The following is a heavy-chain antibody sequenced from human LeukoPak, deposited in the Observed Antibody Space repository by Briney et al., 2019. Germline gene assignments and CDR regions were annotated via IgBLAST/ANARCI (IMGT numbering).Heavy chain of an antibody. J-gene: IGHJ4*02. Sequence: SETLSLTCAVYGGSFSGYYWSWIRQPPGKGLEWIGEINHSGSTNYNPSLKSRVTISVDTSKNQFSLKLSSVTAADTAVYYCARGDGSYYGFDYWGQGTLVTVSS. CDR2: INHSGST. V-gene: IGHV4-34*01. CDR3: ARGDGSYYGFDY. CDR1: GGSFSGYY. D-gene: IGHD1-26*01.